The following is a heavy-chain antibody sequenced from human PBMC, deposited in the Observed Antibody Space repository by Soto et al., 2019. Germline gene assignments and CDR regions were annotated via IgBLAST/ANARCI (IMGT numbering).Heavy chain of an antibody. CDR1: GVSISDTSYY. CDR3: ERRGDY. D-gene: IGHD3-10*01. CDR2: IYFNGNT. Sequence: PSETLSLTCNVSGVSISDTSYYWGWIRQPPGKGLEWIGTIYFNGNTFYNPSLKSPLTISVDTSKNQISLRLTSVTAADTAVYYCERRGDYWGQGTLVTVSS. J-gene: IGHJ4*02. V-gene: IGHV4-39*01.